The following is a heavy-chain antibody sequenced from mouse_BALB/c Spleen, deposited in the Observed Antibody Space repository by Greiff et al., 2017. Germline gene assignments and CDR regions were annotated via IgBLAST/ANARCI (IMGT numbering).Heavy chain of an antibody. Sequence: EVQVVESGGGLVQPKGSLKLSCAASGFTFNTYAMNWVRQAPGKGLEWVARIRSKSNNYATYYADSVKDRFTISRDDSQSMLYLQMNNLKTEDTAMYYCVRQDDYVEAWFAYWGQGTLVTVSA. CDR1: GFTFNTYA. D-gene: IGHD2-4*01. V-gene: IGHV10-1*02. CDR3: VRQDDYVEAWFAY. J-gene: IGHJ3*01. CDR2: IRSKSNNYAT.